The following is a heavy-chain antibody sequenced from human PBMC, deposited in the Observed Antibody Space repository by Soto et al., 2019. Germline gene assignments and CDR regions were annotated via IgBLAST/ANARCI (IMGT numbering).Heavy chain of an antibody. J-gene: IGHJ4*02. CDR3: ARVRSSSWYEGYFDY. Sequence: QVQLVESGGGLVKPGGSLRLSCAASGFTFSDYYMSWIRQAPGKGLEWVSYISSSGSTIYYAVSVKGRLTISRDNAKNSLYLQMNSLRAEDTAVDYCARVRSSSWYEGYFDYWGQGTLVTVSS. V-gene: IGHV3-11*01. CDR2: ISSSGSTI. D-gene: IGHD6-13*01. CDR1: GFTFSDYY.